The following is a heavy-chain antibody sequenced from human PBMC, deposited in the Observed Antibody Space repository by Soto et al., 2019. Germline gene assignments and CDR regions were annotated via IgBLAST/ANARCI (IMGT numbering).Heavy chain of an antibody. Sequence: GVSLRLSCAASGFTFSSYWMHWVRQAPGKGLVWVSRINSDGSSTSYADSVKGRFTISRDNAKNTLYLQMNSLRAEDTAVYYCAREYSSSWYTPFYNWFDPWGQGTLVTVSS. D-gene: IGHD6-13*01. V-gene: IGHV3-74*01. CDR1: GFTFSSYW. CDR2: INSDGSST. J-gene: IGHJ5*02. CDR3: AREYSSSWYTPFYNWFDP.